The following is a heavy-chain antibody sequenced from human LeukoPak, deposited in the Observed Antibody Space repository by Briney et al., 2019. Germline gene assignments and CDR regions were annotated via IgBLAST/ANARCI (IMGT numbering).Heavy chain of an antibody. Sequence: GGSLRLSCAASGFNFNTYTMNWVRQAPGKGLEWVSSIGSDSSYIYYADAVHGRFTVSRDNAKYSLYLQMNSLRAEDTAVYYCARDGGFDSRAGMDVWGQGTTVTVSS. D-gene: IGHD3-16*01. CDR1: GFNFNTYT. CDR3: ARDGGFDSRAGMDV. J-gene: IGHJ6*02. CDR2: IGSDSSYI. V-gene: IGHV3-21*01.